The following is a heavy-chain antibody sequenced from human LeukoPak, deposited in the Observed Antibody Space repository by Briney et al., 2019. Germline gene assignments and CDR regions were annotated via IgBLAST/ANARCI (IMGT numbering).Heavy chain of an antibody. Sequence: GGSLRLSCRVSGLIVSREWMHWVRQAPGEGLEWVSYISSSSSTIYYADSVKGRFTISRDNAKNSLYLQMNSLRAEDTAVYYCARALIWGAFDIWGQGTMVTVSS. CDR2: ISSSSSTI. CDR1: GLIVSREW. CDR3: ARALIWGAFDI. D-gene: IGHD3-16*01. V-gene: IGHV3-48*01. J-gene: IGHJ3*02.